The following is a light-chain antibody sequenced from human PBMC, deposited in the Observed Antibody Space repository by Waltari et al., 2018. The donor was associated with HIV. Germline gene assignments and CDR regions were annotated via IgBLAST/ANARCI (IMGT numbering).Light chain of an antibody. V-gene: IGLV2-8*01. CDR3: SSYAGRHVYV. CDR2: EVN. J-gene: IGLJ1*01. CDR1: SSDVGLYNF. Sequence: QSALSQPPSASGSPGQSVTVSCTGTSSDVGLYNFVSWYHHPPGEAPQVIIYEVNKRPSGVPDRFSGSKSGNTASLTVSGLQPEDEADYYCSSYAGRHVYVFGTGTTVTVL.